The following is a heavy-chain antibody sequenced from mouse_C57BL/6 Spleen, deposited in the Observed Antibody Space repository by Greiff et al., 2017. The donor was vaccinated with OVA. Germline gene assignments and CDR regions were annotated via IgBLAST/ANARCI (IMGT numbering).Heavy chain of an antibody. J-gene: IGHJ2*01. CDR2: ISSGGDYI. Sequence: EVQLVESGEGLVKPGGSLKLSCAASGFTFSSYAMSWVRQTPEKRLEWVAYISSGGDYIYYADTVKGRFTISRDNARNTLYLQMSSLKSEDTAMYYCTREGIYDGYYGYFDYWGQGTTLTVSS. CDR3: TREGIYDGYYGYFDY. CDR1: GFTFSSYA. D-gene: IGHD2-3*01. V-gene: IGHV5-9-1*02.